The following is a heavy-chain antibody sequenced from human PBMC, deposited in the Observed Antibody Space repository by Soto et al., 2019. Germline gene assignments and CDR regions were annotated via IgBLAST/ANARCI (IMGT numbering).Heavy chain of an antibody. J-gene: IGHJ4*02. D-gene: IGHD3-10*01. V-gene: IGHV3-23*01. CDR1: GFTFRSYA. Sequence: EVQLLESGGGLVQPGGSLRPSCVASGFTFRSYAMSWVRQAPGKGLEWVSGISGSGGSTYYADSVKGRFTISRDNSNNTLYLQMNSLRAEDTAVYYCAKDWGGGFGKYYSDYWGQGTLVTVSS. CDR2: ISGSGGST. CDR3: AKDWGGGFGKYYSDY.